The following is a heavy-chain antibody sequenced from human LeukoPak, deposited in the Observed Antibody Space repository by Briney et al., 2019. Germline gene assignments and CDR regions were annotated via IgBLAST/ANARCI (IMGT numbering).Heavy chain of an antibody. D-gene: IGHD6-19*01. Sequence: GESLKISCNGSGYXFTTYWICWVRQMPGKGLEWMGIIYPGDSDTRYSPSFQGQVTFSADKSITTAYLQWSSLKASDTAMYYCARLVAVAGLSWYFDYWGQGALVTVSS. CDR3: ARLVAVAGLSWYFDY. CDR1: GYXFTTYW. CDR2: IYPGDSDT. V-gene: IGHV5-51*01. J-gene: IGHJ4*02.